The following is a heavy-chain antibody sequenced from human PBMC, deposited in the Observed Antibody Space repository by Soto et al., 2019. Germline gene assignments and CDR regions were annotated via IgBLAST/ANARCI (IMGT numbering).Heavy chain of an antibody. Sequence: SVKVSCKASGGTFSSYAISWVRQAPGQGLEWMGGIIPIFGTANYAQKFQGRVTITADESTSTAYMELSSLRSEDTAVYYCARDPAAEGWFDPWGQGTLVTVSS. CDR3: ARDPAAEGWFDP. D-gene: IGHD2-2*01. CDR1: GGTFSSYA. V-gene: IGHV1-69*13. J-gene: IGHJ5*02. CDR2: IIPIFGTA.